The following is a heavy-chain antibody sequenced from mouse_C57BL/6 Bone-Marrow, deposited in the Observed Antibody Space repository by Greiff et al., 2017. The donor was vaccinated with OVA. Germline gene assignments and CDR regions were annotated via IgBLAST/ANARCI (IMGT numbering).Heavy chain of an antibody. Sequence: QVQLKESGAELARPGASVKMSCKASGYTFTSYTMHWVKQRPGQGLEWIGYINPSSGYTKYNQKFKDKATLTADKSSSPAYMQLSSLTSEDSAVYYCARSPYYYGSSSYYYAMDYWGQGTSVTVSS. CDR3: ARSPYYYGSSSYYYAMDY. CDR1: GYTFTSYT. J-gene: IGHJ4*01. D-gene: IGHD1-1*01. V-gene: IGHV1-4*01. CDR2: INPSSGYT.